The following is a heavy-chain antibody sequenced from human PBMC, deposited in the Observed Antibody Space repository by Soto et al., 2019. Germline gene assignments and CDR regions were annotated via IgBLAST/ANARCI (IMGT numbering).Heavy chain of an antibody. CDR1: GGSISSYY. D-gene: IGHD3-3*01. Sequence: QVQLQESGPGLVKPSETLSLTCTVSGGSISSYYWSWIRQPAGKGLEWIGRIYTSGSTNYNPSLKRRLTMSVDTSKNQFSLKLRSVTAADTAVYYCARLTDFWSGYSYSWYFDLWGRGTLLTVSS. CDR3: ARLTDFWSGYSYSWYFDL. V-gene: IGHV4-4*07. J-gene: IGHJ2*01. CDR2: IYTSGST.